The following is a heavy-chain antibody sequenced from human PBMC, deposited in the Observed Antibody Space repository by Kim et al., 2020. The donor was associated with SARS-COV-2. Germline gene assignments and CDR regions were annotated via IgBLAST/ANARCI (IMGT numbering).Heavy chain of an antibody. D-gene: IGHD2-15*01. CDR1: GASLSGYY. V-gene: IGHV4-34*01. CDR2: INHSGDT. CDR3: ARGSLGYCSGATCQRYDWKCWFGP. Sequence: SETLSLTCDVSGASLSGYYWSWIRQPPGRGLEWIGEINHSGDTNYNPSLKSRVTISVDRSQNQFSLILRSVTAADTAIYYCARGSLGYCSGATCQRYDWKCWFGPWGEGKLATVSS. J-gene: IGHJ5*02.